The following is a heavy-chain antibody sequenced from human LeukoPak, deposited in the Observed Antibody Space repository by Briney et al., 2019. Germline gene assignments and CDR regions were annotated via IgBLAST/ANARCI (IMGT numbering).Heavy chain of an antibody. CDR3: ARGQVSRGYSYGYYYYYMDV. Sequence: SETLSLTCTVSGGSISSSSYYWSWIRQPPGKGLEWIGYIYYSGSTNYNPSLKSRVTISVDTSKNQFSLKLSSVTAADTAVYYCARGQVSRGYSYGYYYYYMDVWGKGTTVTVSS. J-gene: IGHJ6*03. CDR1: GGSISSSSYY. D-gene: IGHD5-18*01. CDR2: IYYSGST. V-gene: IGHV4-61*01.